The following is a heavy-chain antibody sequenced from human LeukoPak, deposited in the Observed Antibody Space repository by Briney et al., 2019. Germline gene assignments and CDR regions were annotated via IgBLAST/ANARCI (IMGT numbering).Heavy chain of an antibody. V-gene: IGHV1-46*01. D-gene: IGHD6-19*01. CDR3: ALRTAYSSGWSDNWFDP. CDR2: INPSGGST. Sequence: ASVKVSCKASGYTFTSYYMHRVRQAPGQGLEWMGIINPSGGSTSYAQKFQGRVTMTRDTSTSTVYMELSSLRSDDTAVYYCALRTAYSSGWSDNWFDPWGQGTLVTVSS. J-gene: IGHJ5*02. CDR1: GYTFTSYY.